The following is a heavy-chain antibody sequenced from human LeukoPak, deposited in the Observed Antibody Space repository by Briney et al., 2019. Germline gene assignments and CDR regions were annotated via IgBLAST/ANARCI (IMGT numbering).Heavy chain of an antibody. J-gene: IGHJ4*02. Sequence: GGSLRLSCAASGFTFSDYYMSWIRQAPGKGLEWVSAISGSGGSTYYADSVKGRFTISRDNSKNTLYLQMNSLRAEDTAVYYCAKDGSFRGATYFDYWGQGTLVTVSS. D-gene: IGHD1-26*01. CDR2: ISGSGGST. CDR1: GFTFSDYY. V-gene: IGHV3-23*01. CDR3: AKDGSFRGATYFDY.